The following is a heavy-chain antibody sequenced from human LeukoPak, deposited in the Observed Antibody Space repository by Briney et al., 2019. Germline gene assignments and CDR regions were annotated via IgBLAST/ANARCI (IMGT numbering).Heavy chain of an antibody. Sequence: GGSLRLSCAASGFTFSSYAMSWVRQAPGKGLEWVSAISGSGGSTYYADSVKGRFTISRDNSKNTLYLQMNSLRAEDTAVYYCAKDPFSYDSSGCFGAFDIWGQGTMVTVSS. J-gene: IGHJ3*02. CDR2: ISGSGGST. D-gene: IGHD3-22*01. CDR3: AKDPFSYDSSGCFGAFDI. CDR1: GFTFSSYA. V-gene: IGHV3-23*01.